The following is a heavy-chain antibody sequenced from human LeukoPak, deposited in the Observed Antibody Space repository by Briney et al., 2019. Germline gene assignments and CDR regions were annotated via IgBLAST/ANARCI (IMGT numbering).Heavy chain of an antibody. CDR2: ISGSGGSP. CDR1: GFTFSSYA. CDR3: AKGRGIAARPDYFDY. Sequence: GGSLRLSCAASGFTFSSYAMNWVRQAPGEGLEWVSAISGSGGSPYHADSVKGRFTISRDNSKNTLFLQMNSLRAEDAAVYYCAKGRGIAARPDYFDYWGQGTLVTVSS. V-gene: IGHV3-23*01. D-gene: IGHD6-6*01. J-gene: IGHJ4*02.